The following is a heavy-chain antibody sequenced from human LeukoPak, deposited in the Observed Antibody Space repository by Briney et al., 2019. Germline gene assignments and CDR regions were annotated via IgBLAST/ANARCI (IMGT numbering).Heavy chain of an antibody. J-gene: IGHJ4*02. CDR3: ARRLEGIAVAGHGGFDY. Sequence: PGGSLRLSCAASGFTFDDCGMSWVRQAPGKGLEWVSGINWNGGSTGYADSVKGRFTISRDNAKNSLYLQMNSLRAEDTALYYCARRLEGIAVAGHGGFDYWGQGTLVTVSS. CDR2: INWNGGST. V-gene: IGHV3-20*04. CDR1: GFTFDDCG. D-gene: IGHD6-19*01.